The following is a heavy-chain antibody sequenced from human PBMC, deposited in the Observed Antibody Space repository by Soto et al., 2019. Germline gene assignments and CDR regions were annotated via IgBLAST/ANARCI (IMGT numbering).Heavy chain of an antibody. CDR3: ARGPAADAFDI. J-gene: IGHJ3*02. D-gene: IGHD2-2*01. CDR1: GFTFSSYS. Sequence: GGSLRLSCAASGFTFSSYSMNWVRQAPGKGLEWVSSISSSSSYIYYADSVKGRFTISRDNAKNSLYLQMNSLRAEDTAVYYCARGPAADAFDIWGQGTMVTVSS. V-gene: IGHV3-21*01. CDR2: ISSSSSYI.